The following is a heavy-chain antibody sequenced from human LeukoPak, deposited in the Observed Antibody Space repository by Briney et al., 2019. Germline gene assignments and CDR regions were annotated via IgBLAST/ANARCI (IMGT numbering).Heavy chain of an antibody. V-gene: IGHV3-33*05. CDR3: ARDLSAAFDF. CDR1: GFPFSSYG. CDR2: LVYDERS. J-gene: IGHJ4*02. D-gene: IGHD6-19*01. Sequence: QTGGSLRLSCAASGFPFSSYGMHWVRQAPGKGLGWVARLVYDERSDYANSVKGRFSISRDNSKNTLFLDMSDLRVEDTAVYYCARDLSAAFDFWGQGVLVTVSS.